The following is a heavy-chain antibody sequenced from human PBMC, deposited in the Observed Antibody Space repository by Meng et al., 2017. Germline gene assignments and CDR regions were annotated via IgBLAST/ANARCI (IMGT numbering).Heavy chain of an antibody. CDR2: IDPKSDNT. Sequence: QVQLMRSGPGGKKPGASVKVSCKASGYTFAAHWIQWVRQAPGQGLEWMGRIDPKSDNTHYAQKFQGRVTMTRDTSISTAYMELSGLRSDDTAVYYCARDEDISAAGYLLGDFWGQGTLVTVSS. J-gene: IGHJ4*02. V-gene: IGHV1-2*06. CDR1: GYTFAAHW. CDR3: ARDEDISAAGYLLGDF. D-gene: IGHD6-13*01.